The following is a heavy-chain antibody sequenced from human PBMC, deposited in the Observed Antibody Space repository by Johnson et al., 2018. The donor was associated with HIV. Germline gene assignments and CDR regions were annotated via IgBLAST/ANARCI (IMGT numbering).Heavy chain of an antibody. CDR1: GFTFSNYG. J-gene: IGHJ3*02. CDR3: ARPDSGRYRDAFDI. V-gene: IGHV3-30*03. CDR2: ISYDGSNK. D-gene: IGHD1-26*01. Sequence: VQLVESGGGVVKPGRSLRLSCAASGFTFSNYGMHWVHQAPGKGLEWVAVISYDGSNKYSADSVKGRFTISRDNSKNTLYLQMNSLRTEDTAVYYCARPDSGRYRDAFDIWGQGTMVTVSS.